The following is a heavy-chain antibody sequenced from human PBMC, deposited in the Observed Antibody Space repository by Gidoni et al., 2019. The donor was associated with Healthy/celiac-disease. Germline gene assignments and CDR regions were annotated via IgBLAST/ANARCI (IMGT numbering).Heavy chain of an antibody. Sequence: EVQLVESGGGLVQPGWSLRLSCAASAFPFSSYWIRWVRQAPGKGLEWVANIKQDGSEKYYVDSVKGRFTSSRDNAKNSLYLQMNSLRAEDTAVYYCARGRVVVRGGMIVVVNHFDYWGQGTLVTVSS. D-gene: IGHD3-22*01. CDR2: IKQDGSEK. J-gene: IGHJ4*02. CDR3: ARGRVVVRGGMIVVVNHFDY. V-gene: IGHV3-7*03. CDR1: AFPFSSYW.